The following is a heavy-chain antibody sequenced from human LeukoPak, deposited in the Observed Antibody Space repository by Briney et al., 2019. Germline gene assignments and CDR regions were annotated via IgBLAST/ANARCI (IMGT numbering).Heavy chain of an antibody. CDR2: IYWDDDK. CDR1: GFSLNTSGVG. D-gene: IGHD4-17*01. V-gene: IGHV2-5*02. J-gene: IGHJ2*01. Sequence: ESGPTLVNPTQTLTLTCTFSGFSLNTSGVGVGWIRQPPGKALEWLALIYWDDDKRYSPSLKSRVTITKDTSKNQVVLRMTNMDPVDTATYHCAHSDYVSLFDLWGRGTLVTVSS. CDR3: AHSDYVSLFDL.